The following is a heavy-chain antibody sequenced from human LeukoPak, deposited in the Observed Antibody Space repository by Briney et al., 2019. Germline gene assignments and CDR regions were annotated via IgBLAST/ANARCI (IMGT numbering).Heavy chain of an antibody. Sequence: GASVKVSCKASGYTFTSYGISWVRQAPGQGLEWMGWISAYNGNTNYAQKLQGRVTMTTDTSTSTAYMELRSLRSDDTAVYYCARDREVGYSYGYGELNDYWGQGTLVTVSS. J-gene: IGHJ4*02. D-gene: IGHD5-18*01. CDR2: ISAYNGNT. V-gene: IGHV1-18*01. CDR1: GYTFTSYG. CDR3: ARDREVGYSYGYGELNDY.